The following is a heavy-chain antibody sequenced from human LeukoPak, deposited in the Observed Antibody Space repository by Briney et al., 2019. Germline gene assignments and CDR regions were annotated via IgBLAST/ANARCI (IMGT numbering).Heavy chain of an antibody. CDR1: GYTFTSYD. CDR3: ARSWRAMVRGVTLLYYFDY. Sequence: GASVTVSCKASGYTFTSYDINWVRQATGQGLEWMGWMNPNSGNTGYAQKFQGRVTMTRNTSISTAYMELSSLRSEDTAVYYCARSWRAMVRGVTLLYYFDYWGQGTLVTVSS. CDR2: MNPNSGNT. J-gene: IGHJ4*02. D-gene: IGHD3-10*01. V-gene: IGHV1-8*01.